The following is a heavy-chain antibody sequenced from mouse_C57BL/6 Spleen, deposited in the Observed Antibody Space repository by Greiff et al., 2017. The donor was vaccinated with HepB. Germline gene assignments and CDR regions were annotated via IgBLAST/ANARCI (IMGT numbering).Heavy chain of an antibody. D-gene: IGHD2-3*01. J-gene: IGHJ1*03. CDR3: ARGPIYDGYYQYFDV. V-gene: IGHV1-26*01. CDR2: INPNNGGT. CDR1: GYTFTDYY. Sequence: EVQLQQSGPELVKPGASVKISCKASGYTFTDYYMNWVKQSHGKSLEWIGDINPNNGGTSYNQKFKGKATLTVDKSSSTAYMELRSLTSEDSAVYYCARGPIYDGYYQYFDVWGTGTTVTVSS.